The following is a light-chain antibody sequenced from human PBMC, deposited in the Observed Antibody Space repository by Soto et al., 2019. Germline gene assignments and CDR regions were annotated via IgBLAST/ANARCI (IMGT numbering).Light chain of an antibody. CDR2: AAS. Sequence: IQLTQSPSSLSASVGDRVTITCRASQGISSYLAWYQQKPGKAPKLLIYAASTLQSGVPSRFSGSGSGTDFTLNISSLQPQDFATYYCQQLNSYLLTFGGGTKGDIK. CDR3: QQLNSYLLT. J-gene: IGKJ4*01. CDR1: QGISSY. V-gene: IGKV1-9*01.